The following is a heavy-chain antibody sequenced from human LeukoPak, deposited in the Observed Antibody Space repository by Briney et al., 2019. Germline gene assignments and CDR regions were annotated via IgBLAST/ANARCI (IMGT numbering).Heavy chain of an antibody. Sequence: GGSLRLSCEASGXTFSSYAMHWVRQAPGKGLEWVSIIYSGGSTYYADSVKGRFTISRDNSKNTLYLQMNSLRAEDTAVYYCAREDGYNNNHYWGQGTLVTVSS. V-gene: IGHV3-66*01. D-gene: IGHD5-24*01. CDR3: AREDGYNNNHY. CDR1: GXTFSSYA. J-gene: IGHJ4*02. CDR2: IYSGGST.